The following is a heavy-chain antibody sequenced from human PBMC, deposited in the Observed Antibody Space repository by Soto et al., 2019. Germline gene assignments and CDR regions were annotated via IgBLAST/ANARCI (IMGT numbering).Heavy chain of an antibody. CDR3: VKDRMDHNSVWDPFDI. V-gene: IGHV3-23*01. J-gene: IGHJ3*02. Sequence: GGSLRLSCIASGFTFSRYEMNWVRQAPGKGLEWVSAISGSGGSTYYGDSVKGRFTISRDNSKNTLYLQMNILRAEDTAVYYCVKDRMDHNSVWDPFDIWGQGTMVTVSS. D-gene: IGHD1-20*01. CDR1: GFTFSRYE. CDR2: ISGSGGST.